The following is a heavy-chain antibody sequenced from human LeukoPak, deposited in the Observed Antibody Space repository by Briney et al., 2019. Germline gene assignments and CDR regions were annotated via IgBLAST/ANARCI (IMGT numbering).Heavy chain of an antibody. V-gene: IGHV7-4-1*02. Sequence: ASVKVSCKASGYTFTSYAMNWVRQAPGQGLEWMGWINTNTGNPTYAQGFTGRFVFSLDTSVSTAYLQISSLKAEDTAVYYCAIGYCSGGSCYSSFDYWGQGTLVTVSS. CDR2: INTNTGNP. CDR3: AIGYCSGGSCYSSFDY. CDR1: GYTFTSYA. J-gene: IGHJ4*02. D-gene: IGHD2-15*01.